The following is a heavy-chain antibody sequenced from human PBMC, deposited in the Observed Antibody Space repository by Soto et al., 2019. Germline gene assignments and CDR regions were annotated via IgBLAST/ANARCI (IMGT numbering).Heavy chain of an antibody. V-gene: IGHV1-18*01. J-gene: IGHJ4*02. CDR2: ISTYNGHT. CDR1: GYTFTTYG. Sequence: QVQLVQSGAEVKKPGASVKVSCKASGYTFTTYGMSWVRQAPGQGLDWMGWISTYNGHTKYAERLQGRVTMTTDPTTSTAYMELRRLRSDDTAVYYCARVPTDYYDSSGNYFLDYWVQGTLVTVSS. D-gene: IGHD3-22*01. CDR3: ARVPTDYYDSSGNYFLDY.